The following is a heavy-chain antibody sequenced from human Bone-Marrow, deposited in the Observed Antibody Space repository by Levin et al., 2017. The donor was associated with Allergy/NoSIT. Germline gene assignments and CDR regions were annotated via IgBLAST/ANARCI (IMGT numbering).Heavy chain of an antibody. CDR3: VRDGEASGADFDY. D-gene: IGHD2-21*01. V-gene: IGHV3-11*05. CDR1: GFIFSNYY. Sequence: GGSLRLSCAASGFIFSNYYMSWIRQAPGKGLEWVSYITSSGGHTNYADSVKGRFTISRDNARNLLYLQMNSLSAGDTAFYYCVRDGEASGADFDYWGQGAPVTVSS. J-gene: IGHJ4*02. CDR2: ITSSGGHT.